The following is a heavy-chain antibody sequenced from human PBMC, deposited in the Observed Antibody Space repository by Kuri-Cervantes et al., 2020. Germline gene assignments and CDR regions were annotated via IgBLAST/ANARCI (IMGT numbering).Heavy chain of an antibody. CDR1: GGSISSSSYY. J-gene: IGHJ3*02. CDR2: IYYSGST. V-gene: IGHV4-39*07. D-gene: IGHD3-10*01. CDR3: ARGVKERAFDI. Sequence: SETLSLTCTVSGGSISSSSYYWGWIRQPPGKGLGWIGSIYYSGSTNYNPSLKSRVTISVDTSKNQFSLKLSSVTAADTAVYYCARGVKERAFDIWGQGTMVTVSS.